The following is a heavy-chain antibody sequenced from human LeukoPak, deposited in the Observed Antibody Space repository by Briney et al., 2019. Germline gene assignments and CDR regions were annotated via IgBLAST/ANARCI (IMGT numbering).Heavy chain of an antibody. V-gene: IGHV1-2*02. CDR1: GYTFTGYY. Sequence: ASVKVSCKASGYTFTGYYMHWVRQAPGQGLEWMGWINPNSGDTNYAQKFQGRVTMTRDTSISTAYMELSRLRSDDTAVYYCARGDGRYCSSTSCPYDYWGQGTLVTVSS. CDR2: INPNSGDT. J-gene: IGHJ4*02. CDR3: ARGDGRYCSSTSCPYDY. D-gene: IGHD2-2*01.